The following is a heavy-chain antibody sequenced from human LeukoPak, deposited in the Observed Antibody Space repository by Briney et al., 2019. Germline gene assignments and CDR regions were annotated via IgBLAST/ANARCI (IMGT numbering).Heavy chain of an antibody. J-gene: IGHJ5*02. Sequence: PGGSLRLSCAASGFTFNNYDMSWVRQAPGKGLEWVSAISGSGGSTYYADSVKGRFTISRDNSKNTLYLQMNSLRAEDTAVYYCAKELSGWSNWFDPWGQGTLVTVSS. CDR1: GFTFNNYD. CDR2: ISGSGGST. CDR3: AKELSGWSNWFDP. D-gene: IGHD6-19*01. V-gene: IGHV3-23*01.